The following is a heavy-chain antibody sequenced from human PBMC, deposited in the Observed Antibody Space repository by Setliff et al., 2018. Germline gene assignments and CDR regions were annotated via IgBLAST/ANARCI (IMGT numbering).Heavy chain of an antibody. V-gene: IGHV1-69*02. CDR1: GGPLNSYS. CDR2: IIPVLDIT. D-gene: IGHD3-22*01. Sequence: SVKVSCKASGGPLNSYSFSWVRQALGQGLEWMGRIIPVLDITRYSQKFQGRVTITADKSTGIIYMELTSLRSDDTAVYYCARHPPPPNYFDIGALDSWGQGTLVTVSS. J-gene: IGHJ4*02. CDR3: ARHPPPPNYFDIGALDS.